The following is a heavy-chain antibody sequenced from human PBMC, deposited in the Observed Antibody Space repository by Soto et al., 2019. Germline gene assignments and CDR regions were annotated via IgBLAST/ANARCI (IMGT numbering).Heavy chain of an antibody. CDR1: GYSFTSYW. Sequence: ESLKISCKGSGYSFTSYWIGWVRQMPGKGLEWMGIIYPGDSDTRYSPSFQGQVTISADKSISTAYLQWSSLKASDTAMYYCARQRKIVVVPAAINPNNWFDPWGQGTLVTVSS. CDR3: ARQRKIVVVPAAINPNNWFDP. J-gene: IGHJ5*02. D-gene: IGHD2-2*02. V-gene: IGHV5-51*01. CDR2: IYPGDSDT.